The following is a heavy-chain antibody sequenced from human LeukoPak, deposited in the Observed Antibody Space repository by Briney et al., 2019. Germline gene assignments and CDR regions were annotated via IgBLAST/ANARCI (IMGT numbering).Heavy chain of an antibody. V-gene: IGHV3-48*01. CDR2: ISSSSSTI. Sequence: QAGGSLRLSCAASGFTFSSYSMNWVRQAPGKGLEWVSYISSSSSTIYYADSVKGRFTISRDNAKNSLYLQMNSLRADDTAIYYCARAGEMRYMDAWGKGTAVTVSS. CDR1: GFTFSSYS. J-gene: IGHJ6*03. D-gene: IGHD5-24*01. CDR3: ARAGEMRYMDA.